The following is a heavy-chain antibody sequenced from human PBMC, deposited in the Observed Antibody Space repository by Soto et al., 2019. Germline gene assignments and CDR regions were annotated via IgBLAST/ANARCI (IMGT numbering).Heavy chain of an antibody. V-gene: IGHV3-30*18. CDR3: AKEHRAAVDTASRGRAFDI. CDR1: GFTFSSYG. CDR2: ISYDGSNK. J-gene: IGHJ3*02. Sequence: QVQLVESGGGVVQPGRSLRLSCAASGFTFSSYGMHWVRQAPGKGLEWVAVISYDGSNKYYADSVKGRFTISRDNSKNTLYLQMNSLRAEDTAVYYCAKEHRAAVDTASRGRAFDIWGQGTMVTVSS. D-gene: IGHD5-18*01.